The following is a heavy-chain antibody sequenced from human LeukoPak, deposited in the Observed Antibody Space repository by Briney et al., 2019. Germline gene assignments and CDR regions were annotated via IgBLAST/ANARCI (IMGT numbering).Heavy chain of an antibody. Sequence: PSETLSLTCTVSGGSISSSSYYWGWIRQPPGKGLEWIGSIYYSGSTYYNPSLKSRVTISVDTSKNQFSLKLSSVTAADTAVYYCARVNWDRRDDYWGQGTLVTVSS. CDR3: ARVNWDRRDDY. CDR2: IYYSGST. D-gene: IGHD7-27*01. CDR1: GGSISSSSYY. V-gene: IGHV4-39*07. J-gene: IGHJ4*02.